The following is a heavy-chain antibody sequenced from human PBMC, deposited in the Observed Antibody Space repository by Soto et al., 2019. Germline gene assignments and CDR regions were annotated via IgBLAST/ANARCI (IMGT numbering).Heavy chain of an antibody. J-gene: IGHJ4*02. CDR1: GFTFSSYA. CDR2: ISGSGGST. V-gene: IGHV3-23*01. D-gene: IGHD5-18*01. CDR3: AKVTYSYGDY. Sequence: GESLKISCAASGFTFSSYAMSWVRQAPGKGLEWVSAISGSGGSTYYADSVKGRFTISRDNSKNTLYLQMNSLRAEDTAVYYCAKVTYSYGDYWGQGTLVTVSS.